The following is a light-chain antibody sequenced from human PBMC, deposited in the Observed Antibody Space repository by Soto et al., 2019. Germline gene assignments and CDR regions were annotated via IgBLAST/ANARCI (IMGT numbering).Light chain of an antibody. CDR3: QHSST. V-gene: IGKV3-11*01. CDR2: DAS. Sequence: ETVLTQSPATLSLSPGERATLSCRASQSLRSYLAWYQQRPGQAPRLLMYDASKRATGIPARFSGSGSGTDFTLTISSLEPEDFAVYYCQHSSTFGQGTKVDIK. J-gene: IGKJ1*01. CDR1: QSLRSY.